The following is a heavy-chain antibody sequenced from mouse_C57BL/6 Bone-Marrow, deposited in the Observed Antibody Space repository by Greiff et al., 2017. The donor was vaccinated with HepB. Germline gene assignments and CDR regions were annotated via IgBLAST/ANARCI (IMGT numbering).Heavy chain of an antibody. Sequence: VKLQQSGPELVKPGASVKISCKASGYAFSSSWMNWVKQRPGKGLEWIGRIYPGDGDTNYNGKFKGKATLTADKSSSTAYMQLSSLTSEDSAVYFCARQYYYGRGFAYWGQGTLVTVSA. CDR2: IYPGDGDT. CDR1: GYAFSSSW. CDR3: ARQYYYGRGFAY. J-gene: IGHJ3*01. V-gene: IGHV1-82*01. D-gene: IGHD1-1*01.